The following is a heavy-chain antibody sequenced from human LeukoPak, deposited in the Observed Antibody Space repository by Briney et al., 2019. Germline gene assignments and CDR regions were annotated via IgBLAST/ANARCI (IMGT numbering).Heavy chain of an antibody. CDR3: ASSPYSSSWYRRTYYYYGMDV. CDR2: ISHSGST. Sequence: SETLSLTCAVYGGSFSGYYWSWIRQPPGKGLEWIGEISHSGSTNYNPSLKSRVTISVDTSKNQFSLKLSSVTAADTAVYYCASSPYSSSWYRRTYYYYGMDVWGQGTTVTVSS. J-gene: IGHJ6*02. D-gene: IGHD6-13*01. CDR1: GGSFSGYY. V-gene: IGHV4-34*01.